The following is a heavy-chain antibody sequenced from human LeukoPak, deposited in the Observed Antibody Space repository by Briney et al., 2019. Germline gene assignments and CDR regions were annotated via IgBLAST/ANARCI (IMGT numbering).Heavy chain of an antibody. V-gene: IGHV3-66*02. CDR2: IYSGGST. D-gene: IGHD6-19*01. Sequence: GGSLRLSCAASGFTVSSNYMSWVRQAPGKGLEWVAVIYSGGSTYYADSVKGRFTISRDNSKNTLYLQMNSLRAEDTAVYYCARDPLGSGWPYWGQGTLVTVSS. CDR1: GFTVSSNY. J-gene: IGHJ4*02. CDR3: ARDPLGSGWPY.